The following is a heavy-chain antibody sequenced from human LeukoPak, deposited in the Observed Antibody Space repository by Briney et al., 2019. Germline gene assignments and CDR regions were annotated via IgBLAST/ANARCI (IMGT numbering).Heavy chain of an antibody. Sequence: SETLSLTCTVSGGSISSYYWSWIRQPAGKGLEWIGRIYTSGSTNYNPSLKSRVTMSVDTSKNQFSLKLSSVTAADTAVYYCARGPDSGSFLGFDYWGQGTLVTVSS. CDR1: GGSISSYY. CDR2: IYTSGST. D-gene: IGHD1-26*01. J-gene: IGHJ4*02. V-gene: IGHV4-4*07. CDR3: ARGPDSGSFLGFDY.